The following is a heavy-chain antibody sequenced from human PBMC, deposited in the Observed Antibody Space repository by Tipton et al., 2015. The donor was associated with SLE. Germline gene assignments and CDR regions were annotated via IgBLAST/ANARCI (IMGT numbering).Heavy chain of an antibody. CDR2: IYYSGST. V-gene: IGHV4-59*11. Sequence: LRLSCTVSGGSISSHYWSWIRQPPGKGLEWIGYIYYSGSTNYNPSLKSRVTISVDTSKNQFSLKLSSVTAADTAVYYCAREVGANYFDYWGQGTLVTVSS. J-gene: IGHJ4*02. CDR1: GGSISSHY. CDR3: AREVGANYFDY. D-gene: IGHD1-26*01.